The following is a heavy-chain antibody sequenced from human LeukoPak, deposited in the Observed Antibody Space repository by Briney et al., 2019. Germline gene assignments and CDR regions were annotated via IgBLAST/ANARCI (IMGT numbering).Heavy chain of an antibody. J-gene: IGHJ5*02. Sequence: ASVKVSCKASGYTFTSYDINWVRQATGQGLEWMGWMDPNSGNTGYAQKFQGRVTMTRNTSISTAYMELSSLRSEDTAVYYCARGPLTPLHLHWFDPWGQGTLVTVSS. CDR3: ARGPLTPLHLHWFDP. CDR1: GYTFTSYD. D-gene: IGHD2-15*01. V-gene: IGHV1-8*01. CDR2: MDPNSGNT.